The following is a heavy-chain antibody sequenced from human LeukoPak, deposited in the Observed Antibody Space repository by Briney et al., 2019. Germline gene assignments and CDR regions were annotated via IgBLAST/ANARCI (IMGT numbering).Heavy chain of an antibody. CDR1: GGSISSSSYY. CDR2: IYYSGST. J-gene: IGHJ4*02. Sequence: PSETLSLTCTVSGGSISSSSYYWGWIRQPPGKGLEWIGSIYYSGSTYYNPSLKSRVTISVDTSKNQFSLKLSSVTAADTAVYYCARVWGDMVRGVPFDYWGQGTLVTVSS. CDR3: ARVWGDMVRGVPFDY. V-gene: IGHV4-39*07. D-gene: IGHD3-10*01.